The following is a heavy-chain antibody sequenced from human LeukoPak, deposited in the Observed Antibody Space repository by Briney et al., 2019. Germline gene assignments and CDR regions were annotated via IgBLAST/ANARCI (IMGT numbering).Heavy chain of an antibody. CDR2: IYYSGST. CDR1: GGSISSGDYY. Sequence: SETLSLTCTVSGGSISSGDYYWSWIRQPPGKGLEWIGYIYYSGSTYYNPSLKSRVTISVDTSKNQFSLKLSFVTAADTAVYYCARGGGIYYDSSGYPSWDYWGQGTLVTVSS. J-gene: IGHJ4*02. V-gene: IGHV4-30-4*01. D-gene: IGHD3-22*01. CDR3: ARGGGIYYDSSGYPSWDY.